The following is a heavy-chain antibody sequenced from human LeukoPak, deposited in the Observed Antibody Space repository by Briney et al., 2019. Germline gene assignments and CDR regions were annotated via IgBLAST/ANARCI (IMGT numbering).Heavy chain of an antibody. CDR3: ARDPATVGNNWFDP. CDR2: ISAYNGNT. V-gene: IGHV1-18*01. J-gene: IGHJ5*02. CDR1: GYTFTSYG. Sequence: ASVKVSCKAPGYTFTSYGISWVRQAPGQGLEWMGWISAYNGNTNYAQKLQGRVTMTTDTSTSTAYMELRSLRSDDTAVYYCARDPATVGNNWFDPWGQGTLVTVSS.